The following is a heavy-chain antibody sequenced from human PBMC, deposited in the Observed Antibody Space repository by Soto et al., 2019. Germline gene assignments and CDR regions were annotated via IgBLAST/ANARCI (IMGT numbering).Heavy chain of an antibody. D-gene: IGHD6-13*01. CDR3: AKDRGSSSWGSVDYYYGMDV. V-gene: IGHV3-30*18. Sequence: GGSLRLSCAASGFTFSSYGMHWVRQAPGKGLEWVAVISYDGSNKYYADSVKGRFTISRDNSKNTLYPQMNSLRAEDTAVYYCAKDRGSSSWGSVDYYYGMDVWGQGTTVTVSS. J-gene: IGHJ6*02. CDR2: ISYDGSNK. CDR1: GFTFSSYG.